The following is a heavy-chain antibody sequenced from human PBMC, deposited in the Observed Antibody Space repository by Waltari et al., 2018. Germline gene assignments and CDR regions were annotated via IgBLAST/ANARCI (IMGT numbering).Heavy chain of an antibody. J-gene: IGHJ5*02. Sequence: QVQLQQWGAGLLKPSETMSLTCAVYGGSFSGYYWSWIRQPPGKRLEWIGEINHSGSTNYNPSLKSRVTISVDTSKNQFSLKLSSVTAADTAVYYCARSAIVVVPTAIWGFGNWFDPWGQGTLVTVSS. CDR2: INHSGST. V-gene: IGHV4-34*01. CDR1: GGSFSGYY. CDR3: ARSAIVVVPTAIWGFGNWFDP. D-gene: IGHD2-2*02.